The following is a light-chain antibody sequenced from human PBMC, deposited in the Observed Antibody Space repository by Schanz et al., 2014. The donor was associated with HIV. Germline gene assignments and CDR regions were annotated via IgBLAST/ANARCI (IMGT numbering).Light chain of an antibody. J-gene: IGLJ2*01. CDR1: SSDIGNYNL. CDR3: SSYTTGSTVV. Sequence: QSALTQPASVSGSPGQSITISCTGTSSDIGNYNLVSWFQHHPGEAPKIMIFEVRKRPSGISNRFSGSKSGYTASLTISGLQAEDEAEYFCSSYTTGSTVVFGGGTKLTVL. V-gene: IGLV2-14*02. CDR2: EVR.